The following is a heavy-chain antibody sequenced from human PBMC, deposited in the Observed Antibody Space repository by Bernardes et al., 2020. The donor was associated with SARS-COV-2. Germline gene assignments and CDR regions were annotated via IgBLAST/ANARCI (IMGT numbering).Heavy chain of an antibody. D-gene: IGHD3-10*01. V-gene: IGHV4-39*01. Sequence: SETLSLTCTVSDGSVSSSNYYWGWVRQPPGKGLEWIGSVYYSGDTYYNPSLKSRVSMSVDTSKSQFSLKLSSVTAADTAVYYCARHWMHYGSGTFYLAFSYYYGLDVWGQGTTVTVSS. CDR2: VYYSGDT. CDR3: ARHWMHYGSGTFYLAFSYYYGLDV. J-gene: IGHJ6*02. CDR1: DGSVSSSNYY.